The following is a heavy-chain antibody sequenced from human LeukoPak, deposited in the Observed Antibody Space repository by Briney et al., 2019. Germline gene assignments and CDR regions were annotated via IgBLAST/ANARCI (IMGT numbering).Heavy chain of an antibody. V-gene: IGHV3-21*01. CDR1: GFTFSDYS. CDR3: ARARLGYYDEYFDP. Sequence: GGSLRLSCATSGFTFSDYSMTGARKAPGKGLEWFSSITSTSSHINYADSVRGRFTISRDNAKNALFLQMTSLTDEDTALYYCARARLGYYDEYFDPWGQGTQVTVSS. CDR2: ITSTSSHI. D-gene: IGHD3-16*01. J-gene: IGHJ5*02.